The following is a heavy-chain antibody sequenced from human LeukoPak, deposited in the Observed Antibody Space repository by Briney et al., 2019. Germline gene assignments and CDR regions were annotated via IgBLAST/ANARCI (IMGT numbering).Heavy chain of an antibody. V-gene: IGHV3-66*01. CDR3: ARVSHDYGDSYFDY. CDR2: IYSGGMT. J-gene: IGHJ4*02. Sequence: SGGSLRLSCAASGFTVSLNYMNWVRQAPGKGLEWVSVIYSGGMTYYADSVRGRFTISRDDSRSMVSLQMHTLRVEDTAVYYCARVSHDYGDSYFDYWGQGTLATVSS. D-gene: IGHD4-17*01. CDR1: GFTVSLNY.